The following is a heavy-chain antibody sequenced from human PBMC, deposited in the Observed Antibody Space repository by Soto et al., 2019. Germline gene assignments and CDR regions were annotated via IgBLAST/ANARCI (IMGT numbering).Heavy chain of an antibody. J-gene: IGHJ4*02. D-gene: IGHD1-7*01. CDR3: VRRVSGNYDY. CDR2: ISSNGGTT. V-gene: IGHV3-64*01. Sequence: EVQLAESGGGMVQPGGSLRLSCVASGFTFSSYDMHWVRQAPGKGLEYVSSISSNGGTTYYGNSVQGRFTISRDNSKNTLYLQMGRLRAEDMAVYYCVRRVSGNYDYWGQGTLVTVSS. CDR1: GFTFSSYD.